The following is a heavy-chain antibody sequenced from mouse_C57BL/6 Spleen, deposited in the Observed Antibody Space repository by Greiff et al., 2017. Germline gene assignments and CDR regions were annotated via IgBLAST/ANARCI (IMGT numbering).Heavy chain of an antibody. J-gene: IGHJ3*01. CDR2: IDPSDSYT. D-gene: IGHD1-1*01. CDR1: GYTFTSYG. CDR3: ARDGDYGSSYVFAY. Sequence: VQLQQPGAELVMPGASVKLSCKASGYTFTSYGMHWVKQRPGQGLEWIGEIDPSDSYTNYNQKFKGKSTLTVDKSSSTAYMQLSSLTSEDSAVYYCARDGDYGSSYVFAYWGQGTLVTVSA. V-gene: IGHV1-69*01.